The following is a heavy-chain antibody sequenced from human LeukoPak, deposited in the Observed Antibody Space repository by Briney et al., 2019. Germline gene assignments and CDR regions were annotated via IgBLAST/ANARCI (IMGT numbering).Heavy chain of an antibody. CDR1: GFTFRTYA. CDR3: ARVDSSGWYGAFDI. J-gene: IGHJ3*02. CDR2: ISYDGSNK. D-gene: IGHD6-19*01. Sequence: PGGSPRLSCAASGFTFRTYAMHWVRQAPGKGLEWVAVISYDGSNKYYADSVKGRFTISRDNSKNTLYLQLNSLRAEDTAVYYCARVDSSGWYGAFDIWGQGTMVAVSS. V-gene: IGHV3-30-3*01.